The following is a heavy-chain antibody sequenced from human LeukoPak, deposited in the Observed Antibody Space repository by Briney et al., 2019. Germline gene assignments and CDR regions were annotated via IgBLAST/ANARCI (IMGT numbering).Heavy chain of an antibody. V-gene: IGHV3-48*03. J-gene: IGHJ4*02. CDR3: ARPYGGRGY. Sequence: GGSLRLSCAASGFTLSSHEMNWVRQAPGKGPEWVSYISSSGGTIYYADSVKGRFTISRDNARNSLYLQMNSLRAEDTAVYYCARPYGGRGYWGQGTLVTVSS. CDR1: GFTLSSHE. CDR2: ISSSGGTI. D-gene: IGHD4-23*01.